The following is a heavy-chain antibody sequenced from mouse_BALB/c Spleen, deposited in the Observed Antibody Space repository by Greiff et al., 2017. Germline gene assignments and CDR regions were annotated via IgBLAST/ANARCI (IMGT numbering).Heavy chain of an antibody. Sequence: QVQLQQPGAELVKPGASVKMSCKASGYTFTSYNMHWVKQTPGQGLEWIGAIYPGNGDTSYNQKFKGKATLTADKSSSTAYMQLSSLTSEDSAVYYCARGLGRDWGQGTSVTVSS. CDR3: ARGLGRD. D-gene: IGHD4-1*01. CDR1: GYTFTSYN. J-gene: IGHJ4*01. CDR2: IYPGNGDT. V-gene: IGHV1-12*01.